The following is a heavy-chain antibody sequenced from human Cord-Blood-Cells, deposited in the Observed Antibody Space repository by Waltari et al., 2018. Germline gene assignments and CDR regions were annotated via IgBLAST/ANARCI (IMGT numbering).Heavy chain of an antibody. V-gene: IGHV5-51*01. CDR3: ARGRADDYGDYANAFDI. D-gene: IGHD4-17*01. Sequence: EVQLMQSGAEVKKPGESLKISCKGSGYSFTSYWIGWVRQMPGKGLEWMGIIYPGDSDTRYSPSCQGQVTIAADKSISTAYLQWSSLKASDTAMYYCARGRADDYGDYANAFDIWGQGTMVTVSS. J-gene: IGHJ3*02. CDR2: IYPGDSDT. CDR1: GYSFTSYW.